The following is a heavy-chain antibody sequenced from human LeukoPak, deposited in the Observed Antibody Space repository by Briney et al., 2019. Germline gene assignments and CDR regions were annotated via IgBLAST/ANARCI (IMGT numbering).Heavy chain of an antibody. V-gene: IGHV3-7*01. CDR3: ARVRSY. CDR2: IKQDGSEK. J-gene: IGHJ4*02. Sequence: GGSVRLSCAASGFTFSNYWMNWVRQAPGKGLEWVASIKQDGSEKYYVDSVKGRFTISRDNAKNSLYLQMNSLRAEDTGVYYCARVRSYWGQGSLVTVSS. D-gene: IGHD3-10*01. CDR1: GFTFSNYW.